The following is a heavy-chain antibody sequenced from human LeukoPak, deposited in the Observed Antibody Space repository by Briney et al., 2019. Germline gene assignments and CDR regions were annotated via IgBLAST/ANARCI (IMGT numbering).Heavy chain of an antibody. CDR3: ARESRTYDFWSGYPYYYYGMDV. Sequence: SETLSHTCAVYGGSFSGYYWSWIRQPPGKGLERIGEINHSGSTNYNPSLKSRVTISVDTSKNQFSLKLSSVTAADTAVYYCARESRTYDFWSGYPYYYYGMDVWGQGTTVTVSS. J-gene: IGHJ6*02. CDR2: INHSGST. CDR1: GGSFSGYY. V-gene: IGHV4-34*01. D-gene: IGHD3-3*01.